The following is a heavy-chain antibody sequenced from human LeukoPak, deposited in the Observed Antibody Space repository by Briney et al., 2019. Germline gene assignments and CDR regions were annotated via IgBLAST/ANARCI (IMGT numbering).Heavy chain of an antibody. J-gene: IGHJ3*02. CDR2: LYNSGST. CDR3: ARGVTSPLDAFDI. Sequence: SETLSLTCTVSGGSIGTYYWNWMRQPPGKGLEWIGYLYNSGSTNYNPSLKSRLTISVDMSKNQLSLKLGSVTAADTAVYYCARGVTSPLDAFDIWGQGTMVTVSS. CDR1: GGSIGTYY. V-gene: IGHV4-59*01. D-gene: IGHD1-26*01.